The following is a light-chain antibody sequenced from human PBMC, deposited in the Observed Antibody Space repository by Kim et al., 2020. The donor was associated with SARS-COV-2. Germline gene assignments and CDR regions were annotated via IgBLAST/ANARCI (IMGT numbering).Light chain of an antibody. Sequence: EVLLTQSPGTLSLSPGERAILSCRASQSVSSSYLAWYQHKPGQSPRLLIHGASSRATGVPDRFRGGGSGTDFTLTITRLEPEEFAVYYCQQYGGSPTTFGQGTRLEIK. CDR2: GAS. V-gene: IGKV3-20*01. J-gene: IGKJ5*01. CDR3: QQYGGSPTT. CDR1: QSVSSSY.